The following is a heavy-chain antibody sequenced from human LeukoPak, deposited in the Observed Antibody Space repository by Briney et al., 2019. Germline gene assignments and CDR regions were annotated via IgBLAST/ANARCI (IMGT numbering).Heavy chain of an antibody. D-gene: IGHD4-17*01. J-gene: IGHJ4*02. V-gene: IGHV4-39*07. CDR1: GGSISSSSYY. Sequence: PSETLSLTCTVSGGSISSSSYYWGWLRQPPGKGLEWIGEINHSGSTNYNPTLKSRVTISVDTSKNQFSLKLSSVTAADTAVYYCARSLPPTVPPGFDYWGQGTLVTVSS. CDR2: INHSGST. CDR3: ARSLPPTVPPGFDY.